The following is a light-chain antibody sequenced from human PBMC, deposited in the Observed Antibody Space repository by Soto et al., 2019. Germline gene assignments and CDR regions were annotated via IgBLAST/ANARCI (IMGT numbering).Light chain of an antibody. CDR1: QGISNY. Sequence: DIQMTQSPSSLSASVGDRVTITCRASQGISNYLAWYQQKPGKVPKLLIYAASTLQSGVPSRFSGSGSGTEFTLTISNLLREDFATYYCQQSYFILGTFGRGTKVDIK. CDR3: QQSYFILGT. V-gene: IGKV1-27*01. J-gene: IGKJ1*01. CDR2: AAS.